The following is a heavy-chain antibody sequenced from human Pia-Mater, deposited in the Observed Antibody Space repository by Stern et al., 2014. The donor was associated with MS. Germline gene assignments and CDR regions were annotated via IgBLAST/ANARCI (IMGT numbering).Heavy chain of an antibody. D-gene: IGHD2-2*01. J-gene: IGHJ5*01. CDR3: ARKGAIVPAAIENWFDS. CDR1: GGSISRGGYF. V-gene: IGHV4-31*03. Sequence: QVQLQESGPGLVKPSQTLSLTCTVSGGSISRGGYFWSWIRQQPGKGLEWIGFLYHSGSTYYNPSLKIRLTISVDTSKNQFSLNLSSVTAADTAVYYCARKGAIVPAAIENWFDSWGQGTLVTVSS. CDR2: LYHSGST.